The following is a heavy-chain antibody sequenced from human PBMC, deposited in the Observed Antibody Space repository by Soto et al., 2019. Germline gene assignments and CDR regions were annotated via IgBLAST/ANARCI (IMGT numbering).Heavy chain of an antibody. CDR3: ARGSGWYFH. V-gene: IGHV4-59*01. CDR2: MYFRGST. J-gene: IGHJ4*02. CDR1: GDSISGSS. D-gene: IGHD6-19*01. Sequence: QVQLQESGPGLVKPSETLSLPCTVSGDSISGSSWSWIRQPPGKGLEWIAYMYFRGSTNYNPALKSLVTISVDTAKEQVSLKLISVPAADTGVYYCARGSGWYFHWGQGTLVTVSS.